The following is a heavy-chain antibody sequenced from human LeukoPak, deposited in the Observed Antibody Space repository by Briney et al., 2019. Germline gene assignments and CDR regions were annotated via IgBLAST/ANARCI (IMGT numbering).Heavy chain of an antibody. D-gene: IGHD4-17*01. J-gene: IGHJ4*02. V-gene: IGHV3-30*02. CDR2: IRSDGSTS. CDR1: GFTFSSYS. Sequence: GGSLSLFCAASGFTFSSYSMHWVRQAPGKGLQWVSHIRSDGSTSYCADSVKGRFTISRDNSKNTLYLQMNSLRPEDTAIYFCVKDHGAYYLDSWGQGTLVTVSS. CDR3: VKDHGAYYLDS.